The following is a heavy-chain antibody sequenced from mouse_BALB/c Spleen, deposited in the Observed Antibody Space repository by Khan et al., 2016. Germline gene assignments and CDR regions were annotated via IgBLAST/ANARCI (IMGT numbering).Heavy chain of an antibody. CDR2: IRSKSNNYAT. J-gene: IGHJ4*01. CDR1: GFTFNTYA. V-gene: IGHV10-1*02. Sequence: EVQLVESGGGLVQPKGSLKLSCAASGFTFNTYAMNWVRQAPGKGLEWVARIRSKSNNYATYYADSVKDRFTISRDDSQSMLYLQMNNLKTEDTAMYYGLGYDYDYWGQGTSVTVSS. CDR3: LGYDYDY. D-gene: IGHD2-4*01.